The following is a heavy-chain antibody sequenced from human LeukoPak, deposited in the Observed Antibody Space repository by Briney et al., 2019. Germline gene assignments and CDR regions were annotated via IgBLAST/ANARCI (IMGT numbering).Heavy chain of an antibody. Sequence: TGGSLRLSCAASGFTFSSYAMSWVRQAPGKGLEWVAVISYDGSNKYYADSVKGRFTISRDNSMKMVYLQMNSLRAEDTAVYYCTSPTQYYDRPIYHWGQGTLVTVSS. CDR1: GFTFSSYA. CDR3: TSPTQYYDRPIYH. J-gene: IGHJ1*01. V-gene: IGHV3-30-3*01. D-gene: IGHD3-16*01. CDR2: ISYDGSNK.